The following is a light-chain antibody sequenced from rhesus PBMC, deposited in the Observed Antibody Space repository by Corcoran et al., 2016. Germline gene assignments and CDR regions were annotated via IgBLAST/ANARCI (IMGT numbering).Light chain of an antibody. J-gene: IGKJ4*01. CDR2: GAS. V-gene: IGKV3-42*01. Sequence: EIVMTQSPATLSLSPGERATLSCRASQSVSSSLAWYQKKPGQAPKLLNYGASSRATGIPDRLSGSGSGIEFTLTISSLEPEDVGVYYCQQDYSWPLTFGGGTKVELK. CDR3: QQDYSWPLT. CDR1: QSVSSS.